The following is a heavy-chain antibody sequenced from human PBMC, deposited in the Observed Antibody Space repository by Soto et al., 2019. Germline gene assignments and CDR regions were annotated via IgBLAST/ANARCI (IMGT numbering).Heavy chain of an antibody. J-gene: IGHJ4*02. CDR1: GYTFIHYY. CDR2: INPNGGST. V-gene: IGHV1-46*01. D-gene: IGHD2-21*01. CDR3: ARSLLQGDF. Sequence: QVQLVQSGAEVKKPGASVKVSCKASGYTFIHYYIHWVRQAPGQGLEWMAIINPNGGSTNYAQKFLGRVTVTSDTSTTTVSMELNSLGSDDTAVYFCARSLLQGDFWGQGTLVTVSS.